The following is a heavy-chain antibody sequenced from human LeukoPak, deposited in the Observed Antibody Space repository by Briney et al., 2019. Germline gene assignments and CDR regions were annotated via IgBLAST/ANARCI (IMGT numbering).Heavy chain of an antibody. D-gene: IGHD2-15*01. J-gene: IGHJ4*02. V-gene: IGHV3-48*03. CDR1: GFTFSIYE. CDR2: ISSSGTTI. Sequence: GGSLRLSCAASGFTFSIYEMNWVRQAPGKGLEWVSYISSSGTTIYYADSVKGRFTISRDNSKNTLYLQMNSLRAEDTAVYYCAKAGAVVVVAAKYFDYWGRGTLVTVSS. CDR3: AKAGAVVVVAAKYFDY.